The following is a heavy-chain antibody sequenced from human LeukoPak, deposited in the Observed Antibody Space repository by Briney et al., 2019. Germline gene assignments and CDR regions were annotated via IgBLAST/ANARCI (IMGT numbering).Heavy chain of an antibody. Sequence: SETLSLTCAVSGYSISSGYYWGWIRQPPGKGLEWIGSIYHSGSTNYNPSLKSRVTISVDTSKNQFSLKLSSVTAADTAVYYCASVAAAGYYYYYYMDVWGKGTTVTVSS. CDR1: GYSISSGYY. CDR2: IYHSGST. CDR3: ASVAAAGYYYYYYMDV. J-gene: IGHJ6*03. V-gene: IGHV4-38-2*01. D-gene: IGHD6-13*01.